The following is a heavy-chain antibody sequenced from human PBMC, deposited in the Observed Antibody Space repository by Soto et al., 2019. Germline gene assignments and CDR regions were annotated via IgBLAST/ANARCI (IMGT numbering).Heavy chain of an antibody. V-gene: IGHV3-23*01. CDR1: GFTFSAFA. Sequence: EVQLLESGGGLVQPGGSLTLSCAASGFTFSAFALSWVRQAPGEGLEWVSGIVGSGGRTYYADSVKGRFTISRDNSKNTVYLQMSSLRAEDTAMYYCAKDPAGMYSSGWSQSFDFWGQGTQVTVSS. CDR2: IVGSGGRT. J-gene: IGHJ4*02. CDR3: AKDPAGMYSSGWSQSFDF. D-gene: IGHD6-19*01.